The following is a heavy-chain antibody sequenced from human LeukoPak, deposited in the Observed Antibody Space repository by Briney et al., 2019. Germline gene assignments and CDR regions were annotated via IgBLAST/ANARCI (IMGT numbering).Heavy chain of an antibody. D-gene: IGHD4-23*01. CDR1: GFTFSNYW. CDR3: ARDGTNSPRDAFDI. CDR2: ISSSSSYI. Sequence: GGSLRLSCAASGFTFSNYWMNWVRQAPGKGLEWVSSISSSSSYIYYADSVKGRFTISRDNAKNSLYLQMNSLRAEDTAVYYCARDGTNSPRDAFDIWGQGTMVTVSS. V-gene: IGHV3-21*01. J-gene: IGHJ3*02.